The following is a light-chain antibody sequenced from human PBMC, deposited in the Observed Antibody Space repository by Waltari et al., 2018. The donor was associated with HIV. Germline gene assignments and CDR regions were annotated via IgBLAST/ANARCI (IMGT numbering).Light chain of an antibody. V-gene: IGLV3-25*03. CDR2: KEN. J-gene: IGLJ2*01. Sequence: SSDLTQPPSVSVSTGQTATITCSGDSLSKQYTTWYKQRPGQAPVLLFSKENKRPSGNPGRFSGSTSRTTVTLAISRVQPDDEADYYCQSSDTSGTSLIFGGGTKLTVL. CDR3: QSSDTSGTSLI. CDR1: SLSKQY.